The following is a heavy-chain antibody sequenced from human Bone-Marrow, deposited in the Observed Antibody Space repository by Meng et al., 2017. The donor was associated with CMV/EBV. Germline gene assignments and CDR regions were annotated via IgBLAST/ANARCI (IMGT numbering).Heavy chain of an antibody. J-gene: IGHJ4*02. V-gene: IGHV3-23*01. D-gene: IGHD2-2*01. CDR1: GFTFSSYA. CDR2: ISGSGGST. Sequence: GGSLRLSCAASGFTFSSYAMSWVRQAPGKGLEWVSAISGSGGSTYYADSVKGRFTISRDNAKNSLYLQMNSLRAEDTAVYYCARPPRYCSSTSCGWRGYYFDDWGQGTLVTGSS. CDR3: ARPPRYCSSTSCGWRGYYFDD.